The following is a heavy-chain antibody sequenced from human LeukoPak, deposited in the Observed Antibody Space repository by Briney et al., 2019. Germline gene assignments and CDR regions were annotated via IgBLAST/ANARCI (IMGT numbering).Heavy chain of an antibody. CDR2: VYHSGST. V-gene: IGHV4-61*05. CDR3: ARVTPSFAHNWFDP. Sequence: SETLSLTCTVSGGSISSSSYYWGWIRQPPGKGLEWIGDVYHSGSTNYNPSLKSRVTISIDTSENQFSLKLTSVTAADTAVYYCARVTPSFAHNWFDPWGQGTLVTVSS. J-gene: IGHJ5*02. D-gene: IGHD2-21*02. CDR1: GGSISSSSYY.